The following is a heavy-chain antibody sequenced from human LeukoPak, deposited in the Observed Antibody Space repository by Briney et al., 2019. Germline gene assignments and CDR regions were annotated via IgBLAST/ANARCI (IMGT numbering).Heavy chain of an antibody. V-gene: IGHV4-59*01. CDR1: GGSISSYY. D-gene: IGHD3-10*01. CDR3: ARARYGSGRYGYFDY. Sequence: SETLSLTCTVSGGSISSYYWSWIRQPPGKGLEWIGYIYYSGSTNYNPSLKSRVTISVDTSKNQFSLKLSSVTAADTAVYYCARARYGSGRYGYFDYWGQGTLVTVSS. CDR2: IYYSGST. J-gene: IGHJ4*02.